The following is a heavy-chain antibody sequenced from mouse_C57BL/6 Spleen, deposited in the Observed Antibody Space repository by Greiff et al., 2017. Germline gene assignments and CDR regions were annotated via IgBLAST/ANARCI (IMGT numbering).Heavy chain of an antibody. CDR3: AIIRDAMDY. CDR2: IDPSDSYT. D-gene: IGHD1-2*01. Sequence: QVQLQQPGAELVRPGSSVKLSCKASGYTFTSYWMHWVKQRPVQGLEWIGVIDPSDSYTNYNQKFKGKATLTVDTSSSTAYMQLSSLTSEDSAVYYSAIIRDAMDYWGQGTSVTVSS. CDR1: GYTFTSYW. V-gene: IGHV1-59*01. J-gene: IGHJ4*01.